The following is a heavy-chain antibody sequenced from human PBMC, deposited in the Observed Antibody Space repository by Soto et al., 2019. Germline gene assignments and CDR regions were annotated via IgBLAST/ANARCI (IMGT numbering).Heavy chain of an antibody. Sequence: SLRLSCVASGFNFYDYAIHLFRQAPGKGLEWVSGITWNSGNIAYADSVKGRFTISRDNAKNSLYLQMDSLRPEDTASYYCAKDHLGGAMAVPFFDPWGQGALVTVSS. D-gene: IGHD6-19*01. CDR2: ITWNSGNI. CDR3: AKDHLGGAMAVPFFDP. J-gene: IGHJ5*02. V-gene: IGHV3-9*01. CDR1: GFNFYDYA.